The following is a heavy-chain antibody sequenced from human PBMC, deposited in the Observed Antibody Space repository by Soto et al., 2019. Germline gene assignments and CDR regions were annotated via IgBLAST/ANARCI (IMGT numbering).Heavy chain of an antibody. CDR2: ISAYNGNT. CDR1: GYTFTSYG. CDR3: ARDPGYCSGGSCYT. V-gene: IGHV1-18*01. D-gene: IGHD2-15*01. J-gene: IGHJ5*02. Sequence: QVQLVQSGAEVKKPGASVKVSCKASGYTFTSYGISWVRQAPGQGLEGMGWISAYNGNTNYAQKLQGRVNMTTDTSTSTDYMELRSLRSDDTAVYYCARDPGYCSGGSCYTWGQGTLVTVSS.